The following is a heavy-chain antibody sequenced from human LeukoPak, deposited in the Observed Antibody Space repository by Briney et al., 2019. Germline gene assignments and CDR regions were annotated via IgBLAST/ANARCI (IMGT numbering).Heavy chain of an antibody. Sequence: GGSLRLSCAASGFTFSNYAMNWVRQAPGKGLEWVSVISGSGTSTSYADSVKGRFTISRDNSKNTLYLQVNSLRAEDTALYYCAKHAGRGVTTPIDYWGQGTLVTVSS. V-gene: IGHV3-23*01. J-gene: IGHJ4*02. D-gene: IGHD3-10*01. CDR2: ISGSGTST. CDR3: AKHAGRGVTTPIDY. CDR1: GFTFSNYA.